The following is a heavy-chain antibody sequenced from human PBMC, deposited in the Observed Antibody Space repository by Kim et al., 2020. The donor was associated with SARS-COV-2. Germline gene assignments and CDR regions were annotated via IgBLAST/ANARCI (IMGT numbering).Heavy chain of an antibody. V-gene: IGHV4-39*01. Sequence: PAHKSRVTISVAQSKNQFCLKLSSVTGADTAVYYCARHYREPAAARAFDIWGQGRMVTVSS. CDR3: ARHYREPAAARAFDI. D-gene: IGHD2-2*01. J-gene: IGHJ3*02.